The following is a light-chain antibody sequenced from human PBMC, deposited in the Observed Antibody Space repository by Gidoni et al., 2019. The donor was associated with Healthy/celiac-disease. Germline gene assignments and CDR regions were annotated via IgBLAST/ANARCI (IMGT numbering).Light chain of an antibody. CDR3: QQYYSTPYT. CDR1: QSVLYSSNNKNY. Sequence: DIVMTQSPDSLAVSLGERATINCKSSQSVLYSSNNKNYVAWYQQKPVQPPKLLIYWASTRESGVPDRFSGSGSGTDFTLTISSLQAEDVAVYYCQQYYSTPYTVXXXTKLEIK. CDR2: WAS. V-gene: IGKV4-1*01. J-gene: IGKJ2*01.